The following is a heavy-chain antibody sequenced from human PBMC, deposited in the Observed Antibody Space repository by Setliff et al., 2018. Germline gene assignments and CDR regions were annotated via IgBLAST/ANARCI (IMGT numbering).Heavy chain of an antibody. D-gene: IGHD3-16*01. V-gene: IGHV4-38-2*02. CDR3: ARAAARAEYSDTSAYLPFDF. CDR1: GYPISRGFY. Sequence: SETLSLTCTVSGYPISRGFYWGWIRQSPGKGLEWIGSVYHSGSSYQNPFLRSRIAVSVDTSKNQFSLRLNSVTAADTAVYFCARAAARAEYSDTSAYLPFDFWGLGTLVTVSS. CDR2: VYHSGSS. J-gene: IGHJ4*02.